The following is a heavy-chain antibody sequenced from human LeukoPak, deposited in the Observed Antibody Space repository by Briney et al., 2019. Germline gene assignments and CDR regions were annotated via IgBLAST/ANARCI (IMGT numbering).Heavy chain of an antibody. J-gene: IGHJ4*02. D-gene: IGHD6-6*01. CDR2: INQDGSVK. CDR3: ARIGYSSSSFDY. V-gene: IGHV3-7*01. Sequence: PGGSLRPSCAASGFIFNNYWMSWVRQAPGKGLEWVANINQDGSVKYYVDSVKGRFTISRDNAKNSQYLEMNSLRAEDTGVYYCARIGYSSSSFDYWGQGTLVTVSS. CDR1: GFIFNNYW.